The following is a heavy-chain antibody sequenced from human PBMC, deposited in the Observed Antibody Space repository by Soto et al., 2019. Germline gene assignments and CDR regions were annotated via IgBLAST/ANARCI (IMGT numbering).Heavy chain of an antibody. CDR3: ARGSYYSGWV. V-gene: IGHV6-1*01. CDR1: GDSVSSTSTA. Sequence: QTLSLTCAISGDSVSSTSTAWSWIRQSPSRGLEWLGRTYYRSNWYTDYAVSVKSRITISPDTSKNQFSLQLNSVTPEDTAVYYCARGSYYSGWVWGQGTLVTVSS. CDR2: TYYRSNWYT. D-gene: IGHD6-19*01. J-gene: IGHJ4*02.